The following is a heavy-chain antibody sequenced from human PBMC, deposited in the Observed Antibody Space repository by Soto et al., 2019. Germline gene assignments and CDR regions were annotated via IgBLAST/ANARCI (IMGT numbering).Heavy chain of an antibody. CDR3: ATSFRYFDN. V-gene: IGHV3-23*01. CDR2: ISGTASRT. Sequence: GGSLRLSXAGSGFTPTTTPLSWVRQPPGKGLEWVTTISGTASRTYYVDSVKGRFFISRDNSKNTVTLQMNNLTPDDTAVYYCATSFRYFDNWGQGTRVTVSS. CDR1: GFTPTTTP. D-gene: IGHD3-9*01. J-gene: IGHJ4*02.